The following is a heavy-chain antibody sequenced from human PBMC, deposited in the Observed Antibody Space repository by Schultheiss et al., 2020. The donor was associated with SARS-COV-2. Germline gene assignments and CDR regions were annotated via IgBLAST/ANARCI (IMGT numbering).Heavy chain of an antibody. J-gene: IGHJ4*02. CDR1: GGSISSTTYY. D-gene: IGHD6-13*01. CDR2: IHYSGSI. V-gene: IGHV4-39*07. Sequence: SETLSLTCTVSGGSISSTTYYWGWIRQPPGKGLEWIGSIHYSGSIYYNPSLKSRVTVSVDTSKNQFSLKLRSVTAADTAVYYCACYSSSWYNYWGQGTLVTVSS. CDR3: ACYSSSWYNY.